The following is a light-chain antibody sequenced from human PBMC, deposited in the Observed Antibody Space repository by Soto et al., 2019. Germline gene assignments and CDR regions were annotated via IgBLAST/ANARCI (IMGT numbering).Light chain of an antibody. CDR3: RSYTSSSIYV. Sequence: QSVLTQPASVSGSPGQSITISCTGTSSDVGGYNYVSWYQQHPGKAPKLMIYEVSNRPSGVSNRFSGSKSGNTASLTISGLQAEDEDDYYCRSYTSSSIYVFGTGTKSPS. CDR1: SSDVGGYNY. J-gene: IGLJ1*01. V-gene: IGLV2-14*01. CDR2: EVS.